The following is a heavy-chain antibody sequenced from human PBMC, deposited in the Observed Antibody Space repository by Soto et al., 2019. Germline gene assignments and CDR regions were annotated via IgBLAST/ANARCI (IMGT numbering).Heavy chain of an antibody. CDR1: GFTFGDYY. V-gene: IGHV4-30-4*01. J-gene: IGHJ6*02. D-gene: IGHD6-13*01. Sequence: LRLSCAASGFTFGDYYMSWIRQPPGKGLEWIGYIYYSGSTYYNPSLKSRVTISVDTSKNQFSLKLSSVTAADTAVYYCVSQRGAAAGELYYYYYGMDVWGQGTTVTVSS. CDR3: VSQRGAAAGELYYYYYGMDV. CDR2: IYYSGST.